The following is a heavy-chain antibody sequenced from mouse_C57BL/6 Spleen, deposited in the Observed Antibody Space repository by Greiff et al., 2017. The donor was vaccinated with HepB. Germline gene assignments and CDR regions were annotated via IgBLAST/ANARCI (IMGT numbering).Heavy chain of an antibody. V-gene: IGHV3-6*01. CDR2: ISYDGSN. CDR1: GYSITSGYY. Sequence: ESGPGLVKPSQSLSLTCSVTGYSITSGYYWNWIRQFPGNKLEWMGYISYDGSNNYKPSLKNRISITRDTSKNQFFLKLNSVTTEDTATYYCARADYYAMDYWGQGTSVTVSS. J-gene: IGHJ4*01. CDR3: ARADYYAMDY.